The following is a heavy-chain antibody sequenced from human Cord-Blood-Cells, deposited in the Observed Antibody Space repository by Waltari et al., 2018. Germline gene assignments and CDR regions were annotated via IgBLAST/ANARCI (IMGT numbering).Heavy chain of an antibody. CDR3: ARPNDFWSGYFDY. D-gene: IGHD3-3*01. V-gene: IGHV4-39*01. CDR2: IYYSGST. CDR1: GGSISSSSYY. J-gene: IGHJ4*02. Sequence: QLQLQESGPGLVKPSETLSLTCTVSGGSISSSSYYWGWIRQPPGKGLEWIGRIYYSGSTYYNPSLKSRVTISVDTSKNQFSLKLSSVTAADTAVYYCARPNDFWSGYFDYWGQGTLVTVSS.